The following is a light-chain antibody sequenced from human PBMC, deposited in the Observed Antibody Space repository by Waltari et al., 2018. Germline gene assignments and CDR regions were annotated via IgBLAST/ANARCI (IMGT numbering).Light chain of an antibody. V-gene: IGLV4-69*02. CDR2: VNSDGSH. CDR3: QTGGHGTWV. CDR1: SGHSSNV. J-gene: IGLJ3*02. Sequence: QLVLTQSPSASASLGASVKLTCTLSSGHSSNVIAWHQQQPEKGPRFLMKVNSDGSHSKGDESPDRFSGSSSGAERYRTISSLQSEDEADYYCQTGGHGTWVFGGGTKLTVL.